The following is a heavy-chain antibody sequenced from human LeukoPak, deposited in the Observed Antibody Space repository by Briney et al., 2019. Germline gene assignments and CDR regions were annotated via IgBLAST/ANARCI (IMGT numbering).Heavy chain of an antibody. D-gene: IGHD6-19*01. CDR1: GFTFSDYH. CDR2: ISSSGSTI. Sequence: GGSLRLSCAASGFTFSDYHMSWIRQAPGKGLEWVSYISSSGSTIYYADSVKGRFTISRDNAKNSLYLQMNSLRAEDTAVYYCATQAVAGFERSRAYWGQGTLVTVSS. J-gene: IGHJ4*02. CDR3: ATQAVAGFERSRAY. V-gene: IGHV3-11*01.